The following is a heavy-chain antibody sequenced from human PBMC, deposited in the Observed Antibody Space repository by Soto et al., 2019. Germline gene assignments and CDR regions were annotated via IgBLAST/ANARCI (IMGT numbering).Heavy chain of an antibody. V-gene: IGHV4-34*01. CDR2: INHSGST. J-gene: IGHJ5*02. D-gene: IGHD6-13*01. Sequence: QVQLQQWGAGLLKPSETLSLTCAVYGGSFSGYYWSWIRQPPGKGLEWTGEINHSGSTNYNPSLKSRVTISVDTSKNQFSLKLSSVTAADTAVYYCARVLIAAAGRWFDPWGQGTLVTVSS. CDR1: GGSFSGYY. CDR3: ARVLIAAAGRWFDP.